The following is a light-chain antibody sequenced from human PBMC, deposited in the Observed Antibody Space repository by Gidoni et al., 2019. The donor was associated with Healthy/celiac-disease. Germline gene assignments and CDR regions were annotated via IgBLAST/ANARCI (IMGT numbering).Light chain of an antibody. CDR1: SSNIGSNT. CDR3: AAWDDSLNGPV. CDR2: SNN. Sequence: QSVLTQPPSASGTPGQRVTISCSGSSSNIGSNTVNWYQQLPGTAPKLLIYSNNQRPSGVPDRFSGSKSGTSASLAISGLPSEDEADYYFAAWDDSLNGPVFGGGTKLTVL. V-gene: IGLV1-44*01. J-gene: IGLJ3*02.